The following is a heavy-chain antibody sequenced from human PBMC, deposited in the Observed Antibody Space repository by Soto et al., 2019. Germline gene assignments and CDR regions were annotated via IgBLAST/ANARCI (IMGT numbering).Heavy chain of an antibody. CDR1: GFTFSNAW. CDR3: TTEGRDYDYGYYFDY. Sequence: GGSLRLSCAASGFTFSNAWMSWVRQAPGKGLEWVGRIKSKTDGGTTDYAAPVKGRFTISRDDSKNTRYLQMNSLKTEDTAVYYCTTEGRDYDYGYYFDYWGQGTLVTVSS. J-gene: IGHJ4*02. CDR2: IKSKTDGGTT. D-gene: IGHD4-17*01. V-gene: IGHV3-15*01.